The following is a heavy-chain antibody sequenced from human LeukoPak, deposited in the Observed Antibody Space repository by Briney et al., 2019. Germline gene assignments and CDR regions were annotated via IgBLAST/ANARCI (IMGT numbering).Heavy chain of an antibody. CDR3: ARECHGDQGYGMDV. D-gene: IGHD4-17*01. CDR2: ISSGSNYI. J-gene: IGHJ6*02. V-gene: IGHV3-21*01. CDR1: GFTFSSYT. Sequence: GGSLRLSCAASGFTFSSYTMNWVRQAPGKGLEWVSYISSGSNYIDYADSEKGRFTISRDNAKNSLYLQMNSMRAEDTAVYYCARECHGDQGYGMDVWGQGTTVTVFS.